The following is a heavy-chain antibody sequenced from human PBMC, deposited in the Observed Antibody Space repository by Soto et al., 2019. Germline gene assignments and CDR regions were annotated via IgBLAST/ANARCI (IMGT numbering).Heavy chain of an antibody. CDR2: IYYSGST. V-gene: IGHV4-59*11. CDR3: ARVLGSSSWYGEGYYYYMDV. J-gene: IGHJ6*03. CDR1: RASISSHY. Sequence: SETLSLTCTVSRASISSHYWRWIRQPPGTGLEWIGYIYYSGSTNYNPSLKSRVTISVDTSKNQFSLKLSSVTAADTAVYYCARVLGSSSWYGEGYYYYMDVWGKGTTVTVSS. D-gene: IGHD6-13*01.